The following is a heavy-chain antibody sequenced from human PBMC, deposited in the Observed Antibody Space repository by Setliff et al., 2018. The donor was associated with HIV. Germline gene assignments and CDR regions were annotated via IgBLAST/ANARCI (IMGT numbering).Heavy chain of an antibody. CDR3: ARVFQSYFFDF. Sequence: GGSLRLSCAASGFTFSNYGMHWVRQAPGKGLEWVSVIWYDGSEKYYADSVKGRFTISRDKSKNTLYLQMNSLRTEDTAVYYCARVFQSYFFDFWGQGTRVTVSS. CDR2: IWYDGSEK. CDR1: GFTFSNYG. V-gene: IGHV3-33*01. J-gene: IGHJ4*02. D-gene: IGHD3-3*01.